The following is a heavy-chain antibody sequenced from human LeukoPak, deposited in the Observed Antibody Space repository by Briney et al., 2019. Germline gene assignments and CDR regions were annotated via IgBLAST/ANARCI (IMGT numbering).Heavy chain of an antibody. CDR1: GFKFSDDY. V-gene: IGHV3-11*01. J-gene: IGHJ5*01. D-gene: IGHD3-10*02. CDR3: VRDVGGDYVPQRFET. CDR2: ISRSSSNI. Sequence: PGRSLRLSCAASGFKFSDDYMSWIRQPPGKGLEWIAYISRSSSNIWSAASVRGRFSISRDNAKNSLFLQMDSLRVEDTAVYYCVRDVGGDYVPQRFETWGHGTLVIVSS.